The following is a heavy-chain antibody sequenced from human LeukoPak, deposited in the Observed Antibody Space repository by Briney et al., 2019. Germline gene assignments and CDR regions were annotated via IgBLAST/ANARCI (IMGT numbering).Heavy chain of an antibody. CDR2: IYSGGST. V-gene: IGHV3-66*01. D-gene: IGHD1-26*01. Sequence: GGSLRLSCAASGFTVSSNYMSWVRQAPGKGLGWVSVIYSGGSTYYADSVKGRFTISRDNSKNTLYLQMNSLRAEDTAVYYCAREGVVGATEYFDYWGQGTLVTVSS. CDR3: AREGVVGATEYFDY. CDR1: GFTVSSNY. J-gene: IGHJ4*02.